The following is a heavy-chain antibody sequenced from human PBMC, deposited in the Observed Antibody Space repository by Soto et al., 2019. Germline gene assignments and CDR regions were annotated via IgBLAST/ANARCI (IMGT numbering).Heavy chain of an antibody. D-gene: IGHD5-12*01. Sequence: QVQLQESGPGLVKPSQTLSLTCTVSGGSISSGGYYWSWIRQHPGKALEWIGYIYYSGSTYYNPSLKSRVTISVDTSKNQFSLKLSSVTAADTAVYYCAKGRYSGYDGTWFDPWGQGTLVTVSS. CDR3: AKGRYSGYDGTWFDP. J-gene: IGHJ5*02. V-gene: IGHV4-31*03. CDR2: IYYSGST. CDR1: GGSISSGGYY.